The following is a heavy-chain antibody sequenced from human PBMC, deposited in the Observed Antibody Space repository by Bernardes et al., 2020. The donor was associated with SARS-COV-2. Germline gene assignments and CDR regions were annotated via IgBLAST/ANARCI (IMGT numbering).Heavy chain of an antibody. CDR1: GASISSGDYY. V-gene: IGHV4-30-4*01. Sequence: SETLSLTCTVTGASISSGDYYWTWLRQPPGKGLEWVGYMHSSGDTYYNPSLKSRLALSVDTSKNQFSLTLSSVTAADTALYFCVRQLFPKWFDPWGQGTLVTVSS. CDR3: VRQLFPKWFDP. D-gene: IGHD2-15*01. J-gene: IGHJ5*02. CDR2: MHSSGDT.